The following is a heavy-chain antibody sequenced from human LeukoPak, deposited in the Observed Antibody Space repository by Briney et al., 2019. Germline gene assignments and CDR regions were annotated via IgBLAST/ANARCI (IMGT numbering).Heavy chain of an antibody. CDR3: VKAGQPIVVVPAGNY. CDR2: ISYDGSNK. V-gene: IGHV3-30*18. Sequence: AGGSLRLSCAASGFTFSSYGMHWVRQAPGKGLEWVAVISYDGSNKYYADSVKGRFTISRDNSKNTLYLQMNSLRAEDTAVYYCVKAGQPIVVVPAGNYWGQGTLVTVSS. D-gene: IGHD2-2*01. J-gene: IGHJ4*02. CDR1: GFTFSSYG.